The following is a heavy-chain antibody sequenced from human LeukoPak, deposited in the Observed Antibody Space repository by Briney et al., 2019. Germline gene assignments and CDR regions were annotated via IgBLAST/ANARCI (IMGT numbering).Heavy chain of an antibody. CDR1: GFTFSSYS. V-gene: IGHV3-21*01. J-gene: IGHJ6*03. CDR2: ISSSSSYI. D-gene: IGHD1-14*01. CDR3: ARDKAGTTSYYYYSMDV. Sequence: GGSLRLSCAASGFTFSSYSMNWVRQAPGKGLEWVSSISSSSSYIYYADSVKGRFTISRDNAKNSLYLQMNSLRAEDTAVYYCARDKAGTTSYYYYSMDVWGKATTVTVSS.